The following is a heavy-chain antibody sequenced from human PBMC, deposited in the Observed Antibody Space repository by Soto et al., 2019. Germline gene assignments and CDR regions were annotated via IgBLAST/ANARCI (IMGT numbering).Heavy chain of an antibody. J-gene: IGHJ4*02. CDR1: GFTFSSYG. CDR2: ISYDGSNK. CDR3: AKDSEWKSLTNDFDY. V-gene: IGHV3-30*18. D-gene: IGHD3-3*01. Sequence: QVQLVESGGGVVQPGRSLRLSCGASGFTFSSYGMHWVRQAPGKGLEWVALISYDGSNKQYGDSVKGRFTISRDNSKDTLSLHMNSLRPEDTAVYYCAKDSEWKSLTNDFDYWGQGTLVTVSS.